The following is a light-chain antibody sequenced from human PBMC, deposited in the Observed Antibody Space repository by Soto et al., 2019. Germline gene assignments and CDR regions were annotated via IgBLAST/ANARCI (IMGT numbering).Light chain of an antibody. J-gene: IGLJ1*01. V-gene: IGLV2-18*02. CDR3: SSYTSSSIPDV. CDR1: SSDVGSYNR. Sequence: QSVLTQPPSVSGSPGQSVTISCTGTSSDVGSYNRVSWYQQPPGTAPKLMIYEVSNRPSGVPDRFSGSKSGNTASLTISGLQAEDEADYYCSSYTSSSIPDVFGTGTKLTVL. CDR2: EVS.